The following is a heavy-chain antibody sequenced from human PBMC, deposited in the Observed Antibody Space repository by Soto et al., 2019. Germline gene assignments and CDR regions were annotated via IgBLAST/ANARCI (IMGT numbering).Heavy chain of an antibody. CDR2: ISGSGGST. CDR3: AKDRELGYCSGGSCGTSKTDWYFDL. V-gene: IGHV3-23*01. J-gene: IGHJ2*01. Sequence: EVQLLESGGGLVQPGGSLRLSCAASGFTFSSYAMSWVRQAPGKGLEWVSAISGSGGSTYYADSVKGRFTISRDNSKNTLYLQMNSLRAEDTAVYYCAKDRELGYCSGGSCGTSKTDWYFDLWGRGTLVTVSS. D-gene: IGHD2-15*01. CDR1: GFTFSSYA.